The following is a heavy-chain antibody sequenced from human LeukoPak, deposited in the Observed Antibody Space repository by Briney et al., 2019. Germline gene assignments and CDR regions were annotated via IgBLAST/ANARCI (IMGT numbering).Heavy chain of an antibody. CDR1: GFTFSSSG. CDR3: AKDLGVTYYYDSSGFSY. V-gene: IGHV3-30*18. J-gene: IGHJ4*02. CDR2: ISYDGSNK. Sequence: PGRSLRLSCAASGFTFSSSGMHWVRQAPGKGLEWVAVISYDGSNKYYADSVKGRFTISRDNSKNTLYLQMNRLRAEDTAVYYCAKDLGVTYYYDSSGFSYWGQGTLVTVSS. D-gene: IGHD3-22*01.